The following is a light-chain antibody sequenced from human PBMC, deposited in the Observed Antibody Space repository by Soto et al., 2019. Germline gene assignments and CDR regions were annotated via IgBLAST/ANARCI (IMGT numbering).Light chain of an antibody. CDR3: LQHHTYPLT. J-gene: IGKJ4*01. V-gene: IGKV1-17*03. CDR2: ASS. Sequence: DIQMTQSPSAMSASVGDRVTITCRASQDISNYLAWFQQKPGQVPKRLIYASSSLQSGVPSSFSGSGSGTGFTLTISSLQPEDFATYFCLQHHTYPLTFGGGTKVEIK. CDR1: QDISNY.